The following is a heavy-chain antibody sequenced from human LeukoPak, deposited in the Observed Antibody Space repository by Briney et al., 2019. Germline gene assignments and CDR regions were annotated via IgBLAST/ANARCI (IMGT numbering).Heavy chain of an antibody. CDR1: GGSFSGYY. CDR2: IYYNGNT. CDR3: ARHYGSGTYPLDY. J-gene: IGHJ4*02. Sequence: SETLSLTCAVYGGSFSGYYWSWIRQPPGKGLEWIGYIYYNGNTNYNPSLKSRVTISVDTSKNQFSLKLSSVTAADTAVYYCARHYGSGTYPLDYWGQGTLVTVSS. D-gene: IGHD3-10*01. V-gene: IGHV4-59*01.